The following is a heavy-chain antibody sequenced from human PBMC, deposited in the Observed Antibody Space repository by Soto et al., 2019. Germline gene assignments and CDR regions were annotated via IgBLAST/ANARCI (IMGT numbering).Heavy chain of an antibody. CDR3: ARMETFGSLNWFDP. V-gene: IGHV1-8*01. Sequence: ASVKVSCKASGYSFTNNDVSWVRQATGQGLEWMGWMNPGSGDTGYAQKFQGRVTMTRDISIATAYMELSSLRSDDTAIYYCARMETFGSLNWFDPWGEGPMTTVYS. D-gene: IGHD3-16*01. CDR1: GYSFTNND. CDR2: MNPGSGDT. J-gene: IGHJ5*02.